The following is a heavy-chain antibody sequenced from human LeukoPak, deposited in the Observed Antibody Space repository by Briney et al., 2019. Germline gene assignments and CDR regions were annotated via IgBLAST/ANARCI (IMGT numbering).Heavy chain of an antibody. CDR3: ARDRHYYDSSGYYSSYYFDY. Sequence: SETLSLTCAVYGGSFSGYYWSWIRQPPGKGLELIGEINHSGSTNYNPSLKSRVTISVDTSKNQFSLKLSSVTAADTAVYYCARDRHYYDSSGYYSSYYFDYWGQGTLVTVSS. V-gene: IGHV4-34*01. CDR1: GGSFSGYY. J-gene: IGHJ4*02. CDR2: INHSGST. D-gene: IGHD3-22*01.